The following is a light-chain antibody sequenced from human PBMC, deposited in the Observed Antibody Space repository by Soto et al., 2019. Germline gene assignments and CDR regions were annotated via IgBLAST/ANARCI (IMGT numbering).Light chain of an antibody. Sequence: DLQMTQSPSSLSASVGDRVIITCRASQEINNYLAWYQQKPGQAPNLLIYAASTLQSGVPSRFSGSGSGTDFTLTISSLQPEDVANYYCQKYTTAPWAFGQGTKVEIK. CDR1: QEINNY. V-gene: IGKV1-27*01. CDR3: QKYTTAPWA. CDR2: AAS. J-gene: IGKJ1*01.